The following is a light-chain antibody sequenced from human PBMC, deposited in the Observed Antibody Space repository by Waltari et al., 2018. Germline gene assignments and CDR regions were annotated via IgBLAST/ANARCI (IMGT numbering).Light chain of an antibody. CDR2: GKN. V-gene: IGLV3-19*01. CDR1: SLATFY. Sequence: SSELTQDPVVSVALGQTVTITCKGRSLATFYANWYHQRPGQAPVLVFYGKNSRPSGIPDRFSGSNSGNSASLTITGTQAEDEAAYYCNSRDTSGKHVLFGGGTKLTVL. J-gene: IGLJ2*01. CDR3: NSRDTSGKHVL.